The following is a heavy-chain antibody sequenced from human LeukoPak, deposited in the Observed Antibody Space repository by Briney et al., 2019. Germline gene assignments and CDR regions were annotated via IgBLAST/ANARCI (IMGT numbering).Heavy chain of an antibody. Sequence: GGSLRLSCAGSGFTFSTYWLSWVRQAPGKGLEWVANIKEDGSEKYYVDSVKGRSTISRDNAKNSLYLQMNSLRAEDTAVYYCARQGTSHFDYWGQGTLVTVSS. CDR2: IKEDGSEK. CDR1: GFTFSTYW. CDR3: ARQGTSHFDY. V-gene: IGHV3-7*01. J-gene: IGHJ4*02.